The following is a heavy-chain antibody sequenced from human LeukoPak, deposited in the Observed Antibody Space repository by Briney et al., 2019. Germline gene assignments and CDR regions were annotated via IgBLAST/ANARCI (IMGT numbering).Heavy chain of an antibody. Sequence: LRLSCAASGFTFSSYAMTWIRQPPGKGLEWIGYIYYSGSTYYNPSLKSRVTISVDTSKNQFSLKLSSVTAADTAVYYCARLYYYDSSGLDYWGQGTLVTVSS. J-gene: IGHJ4*02. CDR2: IYYSGST. CDR3: ARLYYYDSSGLDY. CDR1: GFTFSSYA. D-gene: IGHD3-22*01. V-gene: IGHV4-30-4*08.